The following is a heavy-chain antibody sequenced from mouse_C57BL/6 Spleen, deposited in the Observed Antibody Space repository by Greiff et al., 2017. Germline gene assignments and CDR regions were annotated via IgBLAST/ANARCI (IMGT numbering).Heavy chain of an antibody. CDR3: TREANWGRIDY. CDR1: GFTFSSYA. J-gene: IGHJ2*01. CDR2: ISSGGDYI. D-gene: IGHD4-1*01. Sequence: EVMLVESGEGLVKPGGSLKLSCAASGFTFSSYAMSWVRQTPEKRLEWVAYISSGGDYIYYADTVKGRFTISRDNARNTLYLQMSSLKSEDTAMYYCTREANWGRIDYWGQGTTRTVSS. V-gene: IGHV5-9-1*02.